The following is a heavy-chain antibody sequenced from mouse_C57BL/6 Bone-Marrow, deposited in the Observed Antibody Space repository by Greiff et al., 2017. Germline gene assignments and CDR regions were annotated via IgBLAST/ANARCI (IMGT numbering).Heavy chain of an antibody. Sequence: QVQLQQPGAELVKPGASVKMSCKASGYTFTSYWITWVKQRPGQGLEWIGDIYPGSGSPNYNEKFKSKATLTVDTSSSTAYMQLSSLTSEDAAVYYCARRGRPWFAYWGQGTLVTVSA. J-gene: IGHJ3*01. CDR3: ARRGRPWFAY. V-gene: IGHV1-55*01. D-gene: IGHD1-2*01. CDR2: IYPGSGSP. CDR1: GYTFTSYW.